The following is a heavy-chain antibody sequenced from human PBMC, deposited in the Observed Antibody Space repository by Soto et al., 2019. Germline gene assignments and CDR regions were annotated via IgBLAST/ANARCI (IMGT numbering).Heavy chain of an antibody. V-gene: IGHV3-23*01. CDR3: AKATRGGAATLIRDY. J-gene: IGHJ4*02. Sequence: EVQLLESGGGLVQPGGSLRLSCAAAGFTFSIYAMSWVRQAPGKGLEWVSVISGSGGSTYYVDSVKGRFTISRDNSKNTLYLQMNSLRADDTAVYYCAKATRGGAATLIRDYWGQGTLVTVSS. D-gene: IGHD6-13*01. CDR2: ISGSGGST. CDR1: GFTFSIYA.